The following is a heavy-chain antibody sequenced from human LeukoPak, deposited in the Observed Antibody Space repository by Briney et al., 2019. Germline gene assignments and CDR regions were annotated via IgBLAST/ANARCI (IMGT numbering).Heavy chain of an antibody. D-gene: IGHD3-10*01. Sequence: SETLSLTCAVYGGSFSVYYWSWIRQPPGKGLEWIGEINHSESTNYNPSLKSRVTISVDTSKNQFSLKLSSVTAADTAVYYCARLVRYYGSGSYPAPYYYYMDVWGKGTTVTVSS. CDR3: ARLVRYYGSGSYPAPYYYYMDV. CDR2: INHSEST. CDR1: GGSFSVYY. V-gene: IGHV4-34*01. J-gene: IGHJ6*03.